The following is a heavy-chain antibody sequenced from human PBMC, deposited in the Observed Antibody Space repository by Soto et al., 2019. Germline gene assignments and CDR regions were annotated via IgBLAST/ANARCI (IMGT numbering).Heavy chain of an antibody. CDR1: GLTSTSYP. Sequence: GGSLRVSCAPSGLTSTSYPMSWVRQAPGKGLEWVSAISGSGGSTYYADSVKGRFSISRDNSKNTLYLQMNSLRAEDTAVYYCAKVGVVAVAEFDYRGQGTLVTVSS. CDR2: ISGSGGST. CDR3: AKVGVVAVAEFDY. D-gene: IGHD6-19*01. J-gene: IGHJ4*02. V-gene: IGHV3-23*01.